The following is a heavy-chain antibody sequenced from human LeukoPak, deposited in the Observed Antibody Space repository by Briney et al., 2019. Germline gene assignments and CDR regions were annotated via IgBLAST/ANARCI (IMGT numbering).Heavy chain of an antibody. D-gene: IGHD2-2*01. CDR2: ISSSGSTI. Sequence: GGSLRLSCAASGFTFSDYYMSWIRQAPGKGLEWVSYISSSGSTIYYADSVKGRFTISRDNAKNSLYLQMNSLRAEDTAVYYCARAKGYQLPFYYYYYMDVWGKGTTVTVSS. CDR1: GFTFSDYY. CDR3: ARAKGYQLPFYYYYYMDV. V-gene: IGHV3-11*04. J-gene: IGHJ6*03.